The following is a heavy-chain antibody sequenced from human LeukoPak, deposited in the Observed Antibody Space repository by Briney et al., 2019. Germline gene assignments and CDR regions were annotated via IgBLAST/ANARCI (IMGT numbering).Heavy chain of an antibody. D-gene: IGHD3-22*01. CDR2: IIPILGIA. Sequence: ASVKVSCKASGGTFSSYTISWVRQAPGQGLEWMGRIIPILGIANYAQKFQGRVTITADKSTSTAYMELSSLRSEDTAVYYCARDRERYYYDSSGSDYYGMDVWGQGTTVTVSS. J-gene: IGHJ6*02. CDR3: ARDRERYYYDSSGSDYYGMDV. V-gene: IGHV1-69*04. CDR1: GGTFSSYT.